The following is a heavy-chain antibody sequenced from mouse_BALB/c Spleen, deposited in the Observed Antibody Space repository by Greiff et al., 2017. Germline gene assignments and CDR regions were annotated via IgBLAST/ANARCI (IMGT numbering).Heavy chain of an antibody. CDR1: GYTFTSYW. CDR3: ARSNDYYFDY. CDR2: IYPGDGDT. Sequence: QVQLQQSGAELARPGASVKLSCKASGYTFTSYWMQWVKQRPGQGLEWIGAIYPGDGDTRYTQKFKGKATLTADKSSSTAYMQLSSLASEDSAVYYCARSNDYYFDYWGQGTTLTVSS. J-gene: IGHJ2*01. D-gene: IGHD2-4*01. V-gene: IGHV1-87*01.